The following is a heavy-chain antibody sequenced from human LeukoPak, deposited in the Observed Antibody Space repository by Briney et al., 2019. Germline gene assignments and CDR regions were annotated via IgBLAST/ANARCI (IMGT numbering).Heavy chain of an antibody. Sequence: GGSLRLSCAASGFTFSSYAMSWVRQAPGKGLEWVSAISGSGGSTYYADSVKGRFTISRDNSKNTLYLQMNSLRAEDTAVYYCAKESNKGLAVAGSLEYWGQGTLVTVSS. CDR3: AKESNKGLAVAGSLEY. CDR2: ISGSGGST. V-gene: IGHV3-23*01. D-gene: IGHD6-19*01. CDR1: GFTFSSYA. J-gene: IGHJ4*02.